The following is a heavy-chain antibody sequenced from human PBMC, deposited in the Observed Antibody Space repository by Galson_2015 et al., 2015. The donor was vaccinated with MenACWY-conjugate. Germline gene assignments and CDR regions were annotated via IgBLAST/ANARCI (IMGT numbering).Heavy chain of an antibody. D-gene: IGHD2-21*01. J-gene: IGHJ4*02. CDR1: GLTLSNYW. V-gene: IGHV3-7*03. CDR3: VRDVAVCGFDY. Sequence: SLRLSCAGSGLTLSNYWMNWVRQAPGAGLEWVGSIKQDGSEKNYVDSVKGRFTFSRVNAKNSLYLQMNSLRAEYTAVYYCVRDVAVCGFDYWGQGTRLTVSS. CDR2: IKQDGSEK.